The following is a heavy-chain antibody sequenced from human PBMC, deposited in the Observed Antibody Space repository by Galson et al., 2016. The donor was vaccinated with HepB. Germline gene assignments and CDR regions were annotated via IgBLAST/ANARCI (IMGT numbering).Heavy chain of an antibody. CDR1: GFTFSWFG. D-gene: IGHD3-10*01. V-gene: IGHV3-30*18. CDR3: AKPRYYYGSGNYGMDG. CDR2: ILYDASDK. J-gene: IGHJ6*02. Sequence: SLRLSCAASGFTFSWFGMHWVRQAPGKGLEWVAAISYDGVAVILYDASDKYYADSVKGQFTISRDNSQNTLYLQMTSLRREDTAVYYCAKPRYYYGSGNYGMDGWGQGTTVTVSS.